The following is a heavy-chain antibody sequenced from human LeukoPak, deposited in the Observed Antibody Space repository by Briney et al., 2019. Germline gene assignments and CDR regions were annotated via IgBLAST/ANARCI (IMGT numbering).Heavy chain of an antibody. J-gene: IGHJ4*02. CDR1: GFTFSDYY. CDR2: ISSSSTTI. Sequence: GGSLRLSCAASGFTFSDYYMSWIRQAPGQGLEWVSYISSSSTTIYYADSVKGRFTISRDNGKNSLFLQINSLRAEDTAVYYCARDRHYDFWSGYYTPFNSWGQGTLVTVSS. D-gene: IGHD3-3*01. V-gene: IGHV3-11*01. CDR3: ARDRHYDFWSGYYTPFNS.